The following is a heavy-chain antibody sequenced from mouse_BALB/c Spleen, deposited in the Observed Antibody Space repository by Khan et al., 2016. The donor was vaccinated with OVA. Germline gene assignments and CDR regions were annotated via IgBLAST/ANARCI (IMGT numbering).Heavy chain of an antibody. D-gene: IGHD3-3*01. CDR2: INRNGGST. Sequence: EVELVESGGGLVQPGGSLKLSCAASGFTFSSYGMSWVRQTPEKRLELVATINRNGGSTYYPDSVKGRFTISRDNAKNTLYLQMSSLKSEDTAMYYCARRARTINWGQGTTLTVSS. V-gene: IGHV5-6-3*01. CDR1: GFTFSSYG. J-gene: IGHJ2*01. CDR3: ARRARTIN.